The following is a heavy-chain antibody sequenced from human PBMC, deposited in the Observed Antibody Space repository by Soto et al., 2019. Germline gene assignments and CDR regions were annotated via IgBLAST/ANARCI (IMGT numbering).Heavy chain of an antibody. CDR2: IKPNADGGAI. V-gene: IGHV3-15*01. CDR1: GFTFSSAP. D-gene: IGHD6-19*01. Sequence: EVQLVESGGGFVKPGESLRLSCAASGFTFSSAPMSWVRQAPGKGLEWVGRIKPNADGGAIDYPAPAKGRFTISRDDSKDTLYLQMNSLTFEDTALYYCTTPAIPVDGTQPFNYWGQGALVTVSS. J-gene: IGHJ4*02. CDR3: TTPAIPVDGTQPFNY.